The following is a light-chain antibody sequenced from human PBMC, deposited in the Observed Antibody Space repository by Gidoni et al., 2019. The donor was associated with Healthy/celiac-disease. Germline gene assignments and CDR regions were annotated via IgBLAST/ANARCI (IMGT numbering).Light chain of an antibody. Sequence: EIELTQSPATLSLSTGERATLSCRASQSVRSNLAWYQQKPGQGPRLLIYGAYTSATGIPARFSGSGSGTEFTLTISSLQSEDFAVYYCQQYNNWPLTFGPGTKVDIK. CDR1: QSVRSN. CDR2: GAY. V-gene: IGKV3-15*01. J-gene: IGKJ3*01. CDR3: QQYNNWPLT.